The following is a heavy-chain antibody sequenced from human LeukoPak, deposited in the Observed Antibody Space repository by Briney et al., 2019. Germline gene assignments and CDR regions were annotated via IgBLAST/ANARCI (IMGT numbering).Heavy chain of an antibody. V-gene: IGHV5-51*01. D-gene: IGHD1-14*01. Sequence: GESLKISCKGSGYSFTSYWIGWVRQMPGKGLEWMGIIYSGDSDTRYSPSFQGQVTISADKSVSTASLQWSSLKASDTAVYYCARTGSGSGMDVWGQGTTVTVSS. J-gene: IGHJ6*02. CDR3: ARTGSGSGMDV. CDR2: IYSGDSDT. CDR1: GYSFTSYW.